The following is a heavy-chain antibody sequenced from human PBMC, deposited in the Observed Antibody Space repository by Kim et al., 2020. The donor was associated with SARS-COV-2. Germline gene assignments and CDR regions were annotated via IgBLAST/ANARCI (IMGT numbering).Heavy chain of an antibody. CDR3: ARETTH. J-gene: IGHJ4*02. V-gene: IGHV3-48*02. D-gene: IGHD1-1*01. CDR2: SSRSTI. Sequence: SSRSTIYYADTLQGRLTITRDNAKNTLYLQMNSLRDEDPAVYYCARETTHWGQGTLVTVSS.